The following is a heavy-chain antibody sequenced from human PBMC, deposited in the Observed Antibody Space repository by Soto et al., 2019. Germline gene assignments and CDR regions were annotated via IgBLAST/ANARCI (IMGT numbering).Heavy chain of an antibody. V-gene: IGHV3-7*01. CDR2: IKQDRSEK. Sequence: EVQLVESGGGLVQPGGSLRLSCAASGFTFSSYWMSWVRQAPGKGLEWVANIKQDRSEKYYVDSVKGRFTISRDNAKNSLYLQMNSLRAEDTAVYYCAREADYGDYNIYWYFDLWGRGTLVTVSS. J-gene: IGHJ2*01. CDR1: GFTFSSYW. CDR3: AREADYGDYNIYWYFDL. D-gene: IGHD4-17*01.